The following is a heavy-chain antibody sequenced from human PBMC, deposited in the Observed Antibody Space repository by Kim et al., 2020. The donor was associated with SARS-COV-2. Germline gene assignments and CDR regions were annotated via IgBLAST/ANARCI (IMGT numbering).Heavy chain of an antibody. D-gene: IGHD6-25*01. CDR1: GGTFSSDA. V-gene: IGHV1-69*04. J-gene: IGHJ6*02. CDR3: ARYERAGERRYGMDV. CDR2: IIPILDIA. Sequence: SVKVSCKASGGTFSSDAISWVRQAPGQGLEWMGRIIPILDIASSAQRFQGRVTITADKSTTTAYMELSSLRSEDTAVYYCARYERAGERRYGMDVWGQGTTVTVSS.